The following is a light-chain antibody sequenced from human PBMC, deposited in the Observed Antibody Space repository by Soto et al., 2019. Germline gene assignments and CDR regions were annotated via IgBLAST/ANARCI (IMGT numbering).Light chain of an antibody. V-gene: IGLV2-18*02. Sequence: QSALTQPPSVSGSPGQSVTIPCTGTSSDVGSYNRVSWYHQAPGTAPRLMIYEVSNRPSGVPDRFSGSKSGNTASLTISGLQAEDEAEYYCASYTTHTARFVFGTGTKLTVL. CDR3: ASYTTHTARFV. CDR1: SSDVGSYNR. CDR2: EVS. J-gene: IGLJ1*01.